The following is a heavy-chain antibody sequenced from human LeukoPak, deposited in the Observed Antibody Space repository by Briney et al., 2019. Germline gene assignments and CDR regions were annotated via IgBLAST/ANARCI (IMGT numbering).Heavy chain of an antibody. V-gene: IGHV3-64*02. CDR2: ISVNGGSK. CDR3: ARPRTHYKKHHSHFYMDA. Sequence: GGSLTLPCTAPGFTFRIYPTLLGRQAPGKGLEFVSGISVNGGSKYYADSVEGRFTFSRDSSKNTLFLQLGSLRPDDTAVYYCARPRTHYKKHHSHFYMDAWGKGTTVVVSS. D-gene: IGHD4-11*01. J-gene: IGHJ6*03. CDR1: GFTFRIYP.